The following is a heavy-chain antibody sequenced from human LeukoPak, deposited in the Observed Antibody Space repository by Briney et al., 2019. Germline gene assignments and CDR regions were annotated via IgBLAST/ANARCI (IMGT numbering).Heavy chain of an antibody. Sequence: SETLCLTCTDSGGSISSYYWSWIRQPAGKGLEWIGRIYTSGSTNYNPSLKSRVTMSVDTSKNQLSLKLSSVTAADTAVYYCARDRILLWFGELSYDPYYFDYWGQGTLVTVSS. CDR3: ARDRILLWFGELSYDPYYFDY. CDR2: IYTSGST. V-gene: IGHV4-4*07. J-gene: IGHJ4*02. D-gene: IGHD3-10*01. CDR1: GGSISSYY.